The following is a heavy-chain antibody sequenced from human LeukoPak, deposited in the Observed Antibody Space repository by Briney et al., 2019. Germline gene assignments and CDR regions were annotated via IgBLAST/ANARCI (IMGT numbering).Heavy chain of an antibody. D-gene: IGHD3-10*01. Sequence: GGSLRLSCAASGFTFGSYGMHWVRQAPGKGLEWVTFIRSDGSNKYYADSVKGRFTISRDNSKNTLYLQMNTLIADDTAVYYCARRGPGAYYYGSGSYSNWFDPWGQGTLVTVSS. J-gene: IGHJ5*02. CDR2: IRSDGSNK. CDR3: ARRGPGAYYYGSGSYSNWFDP. V-gene: IGHV3-30*02. CDR1: GFTFGSYG.